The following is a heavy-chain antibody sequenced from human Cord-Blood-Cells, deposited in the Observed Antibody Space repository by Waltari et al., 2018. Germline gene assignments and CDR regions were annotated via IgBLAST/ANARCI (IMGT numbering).Heavy chain of an antibody. Sequence: QVQLQESGPGLVKPSETLSLTCAVSGYSISSGYYWGWIRKPPGKGLEWIGSIYHSGRTYYNPSLKSRVTRSVDTSKNQFSLKLSSVTAADTAVYYCARGGIAARLGGAGYWGQGTLVTVSS. CDR3: ARGGIAARLGGAGY. V-gene: IGHV4-38-2*01. J-gene: IGHJ4*02. D-gene: IGHD6-6*01. CDR2: IYHSGRT. CDR1: GYSISSGYY.